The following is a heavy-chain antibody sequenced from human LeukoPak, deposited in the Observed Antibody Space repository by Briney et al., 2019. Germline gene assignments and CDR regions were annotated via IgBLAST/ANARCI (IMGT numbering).Heavy chain of an antibody. D-gene: IGHD2-15*01. CDR2: ISYDGSNK. Sequence: GGSLRLSCAASGFTFSSYAMHWVRQAPGKGLEWVAVISYDGSNKYYADSVKGRFTISRDNAKNSLYLQMNSLRAEDTAVYYCAREDLYQAFDIWGQGTMVTVSS. J-gene: IGHJ3*02. CDR1: GFTFSSYA. V-gene: IGHV3-30-3*01. CDR3: AREDLYQAFDI.